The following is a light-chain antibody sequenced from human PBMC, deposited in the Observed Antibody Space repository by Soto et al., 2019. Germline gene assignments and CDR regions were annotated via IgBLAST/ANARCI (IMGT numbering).Light chain of an antibody. CDR1: QTFNGW. CDR3: QQSYSTTWT. Sequence: NQMTQAPSTLSESVGDRVTITCRASQTFNGWLAWYQQKPGKAPNLLIYAASSLQSGVPSRSSGSGSETDFTLTISSLQPEDFATYSCQQSYSTTWTFGQGTKADIK. V-gene: IGKV1-39*01. CDR2: AAS. J-gene: IGKJ1*01.